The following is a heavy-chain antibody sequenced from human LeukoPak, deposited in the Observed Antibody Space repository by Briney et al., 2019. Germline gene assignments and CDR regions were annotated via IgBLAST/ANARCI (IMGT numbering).Heavy chain of an antibody. Sequence: GGSLRLSCAASGFTVSSNYMSWVRQAPGKGLEWVSVIYSGGSTYYADSVKGRFTISRDNSKNTLYLQMNSQRAEDTAVYYCASHSETAMVNYFDYWGQGTLVTVSS. V-gene: IGHV3-53*01. CDR3: ASHSETAMVNYFDY. D-gene: IGHD5-18*01. CDR1: GFTVSSNY. CDR2: IYSGGST. J-gene: IGHJ4*02.